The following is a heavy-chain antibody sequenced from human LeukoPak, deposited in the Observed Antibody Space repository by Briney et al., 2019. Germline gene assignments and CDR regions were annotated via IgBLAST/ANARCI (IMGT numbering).Heavy chain of an antibody. J-gene: IGHJ5*02. CDR2: INHSGST. D-gene: IGHD2-15*01. V-gene: IGHV4-34*01. Sequence: SETLSLTCAVYGGSFSGYYWSWIRQPPGKGLEWIGEINHSGSTNYNPSLKSRVTVSVDTSKNQFSLKLSSVTAAGTAVYYCARALVVVVAATRLNWFDPWGQGTLVTVSS. CDR3: ARALVVVVAATRLNWFDP. CDR1: GGSFSGYY.